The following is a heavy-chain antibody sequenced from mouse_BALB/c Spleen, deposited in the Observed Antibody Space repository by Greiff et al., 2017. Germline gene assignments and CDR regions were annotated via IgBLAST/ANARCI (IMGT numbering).Heavy chain of an antibody. V-gene: IGHV1-87*01. CDR1: GYTFTSYW. Sequence: QVQLQQSGAELARPGASVKLSCKASGYTFTSYWMQWVKQRPGQGLEWIGAIYPGDGDTRYTQKFKGKATLTADKSSSTAYMQLSSLASEDSAVYYCARGEEYYFDYWGQGTTLTVSS. CDR3: ARGEEYYFDY. J-gene: IGHJ2*01. CDR2: IYPGDGDT.